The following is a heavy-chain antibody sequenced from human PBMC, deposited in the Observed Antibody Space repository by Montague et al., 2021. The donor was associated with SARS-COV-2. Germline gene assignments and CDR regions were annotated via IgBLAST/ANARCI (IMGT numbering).Heavy chain of an antibody. V-gene: IGHV4-34*01. CDR3: ATGYGSSTTCYRLLHY. J-gene: IGHJ4*02. Sequence: SETLSLTCTVHRYSFSGYYLTWFLQPPAKGLQGFGEINHSGGVNYNPSLQSRVTILADTSKNHLSLKLGTVTAADTAFYYCATGYGSSTTCYRLLHYWGQGTLVGVSS. CDR2: INHSGGV. CDR1: RYSFSGYY. D-gene: IGHD2-2*01.